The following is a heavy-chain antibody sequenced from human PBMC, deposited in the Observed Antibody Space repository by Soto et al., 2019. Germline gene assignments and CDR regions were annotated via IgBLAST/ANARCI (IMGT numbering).Heavy chain of an antibody. J-gene: IGHJ6*03. CDR3: ARGPARSPPIQLWSRDYYYMDV. V-gene: IGHV3-66*01. D-gene: IGHD5-18*01. CDR2: IYSGGST. Sequence: HPWGSLRLSCAASGFTVSSNYMSWVRQAPGKGLEWVSVIYSGGSTYYADSVKGRFTISRDNSKNTLYLQMNSLRAEDTAVYYCARGPARSPPIQLWSRDYYYMDVWGKGITVTVSS. CDR1: GFTVSSNY.